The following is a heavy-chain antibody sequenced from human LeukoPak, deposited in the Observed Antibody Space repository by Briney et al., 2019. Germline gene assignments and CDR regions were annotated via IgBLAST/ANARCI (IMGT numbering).Heavy chain of an antibody. J-gene: IGHJ4*02. Sequence: SETLSLTCTVSGGSISSSSYYWGWIRQPPGMGLEWIGSIYYSGSTYYNPSLKSRVTISVDTSKNQFSLRLSSVTAADTAVYYCARVGSSSWYYFDYWGQGTLVTVSS. CDR3: ARVGSSSWYYFDY. CDR2: IYYSGST. CDR1: GGSISSSSYY. D-gene: IGHD6-13*01. V-gene: IGHV4-39*07.